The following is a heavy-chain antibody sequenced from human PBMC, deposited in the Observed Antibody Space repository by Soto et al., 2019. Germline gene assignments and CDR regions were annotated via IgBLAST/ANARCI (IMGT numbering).Heavy chain of an antibody. J-gene: IGHJ4*02. CDR3: ATADGFGVVTPFFEY. Sequence: QPQLQESGPGLVKPPETLSLTCTVSGGSISSRSHYWGWIRQSPGRHLEWIGSSYYRGSTHYNPSLKTRVTISVDTSKNQVSLKVDSVTAADTAVYYCATADGFGVVTPFFEYWGQGILVTVS. V-gene: IGHV4-39*01. CDR1: GGSISSRSHY. D-gene: IGHD3-3*01. CDR2: SYYRGST.